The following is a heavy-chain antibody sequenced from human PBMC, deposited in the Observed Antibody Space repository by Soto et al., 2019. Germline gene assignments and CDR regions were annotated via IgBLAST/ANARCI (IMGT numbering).Heavy chain of an antibody. CDR1: GGTFSSYT. CDR3: ARVGSSSSAIVDYYYYGMDV. Sequence: SVKVSCKASGGTFSSYTISWVRQAPGQGLEWMGRIIPILGIANYAQKFRGRVTITADKSTSTAYMELSSLRSEDTAVYYCARVGSSSSAIVDYYYYGMDVWGQGTTVTVS. J-gene: IGHJ6*02. CDR2: IIPILGIA. V-gene: IGHV1-69*02. D-gene: IGHD6-6*01.